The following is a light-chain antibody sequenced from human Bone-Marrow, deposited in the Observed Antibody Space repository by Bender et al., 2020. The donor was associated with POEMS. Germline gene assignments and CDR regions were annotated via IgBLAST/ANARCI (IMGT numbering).Light chain of an antibody. CDR1: SSDIGSYDH. CDR2: DAT. J-gene: IGLJ3*02. CDR3: GSHGGSRSVWV. V-gene: IGLV2-23*01. Sequence: QSALTQPASVSGSPGQSITIPCTGSSSDIGSYDHVSWYQQHPGKAPKLIISDATMRPSGVSNRFSGSKSGNTASLTISGLQAEDEADDYCGSHGGSRSVWVLGGGTKLTVL.